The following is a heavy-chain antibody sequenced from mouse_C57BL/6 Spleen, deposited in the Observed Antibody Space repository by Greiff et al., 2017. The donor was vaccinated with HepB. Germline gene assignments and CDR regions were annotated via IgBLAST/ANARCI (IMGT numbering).Heavy chain of an antibody. Sequence: EVQLVESGGGLVKPGGSLKLSCAASGFTFSDYGMHWVRQAPEKGLEWVAYISSGSSTIYYADTVKGRFTISRDNAKNTLFLQMTSLRSEDTAMYYCAKLITTENWYFDVWGTGTTVTVSS. D-gene: IGHD1-1*01. CDR2: ISSGSSTI. V-gene: IGHV5-17*01. CDR1: GFTFSDYG. CDR3: AKLITTENWYFDV. J-gene: IGHJ1*03.